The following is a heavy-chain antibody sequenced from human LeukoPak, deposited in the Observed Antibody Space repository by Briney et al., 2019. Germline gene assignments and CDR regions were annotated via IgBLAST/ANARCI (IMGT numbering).Heavy chain of an antibody. CDR1: GYTFTSYG. CDR3: ARVPRVVVVAATHNWFDP. J-gene: IGHJ5*02. D-gene: IGHD2-15*01. CDR2: INPNSGGT. Sequence: ASVKVSCKASGYTFTSYGITWVRQAPGQGLEWMGWINPNSGGTNYAQKFQGRVTMTRDTSISTAYMELSRLGSDDTAVYYCARVPRVVVVAATHNWFDPWGQGTLVTVSS. V-gene: IGHV1-2*02.